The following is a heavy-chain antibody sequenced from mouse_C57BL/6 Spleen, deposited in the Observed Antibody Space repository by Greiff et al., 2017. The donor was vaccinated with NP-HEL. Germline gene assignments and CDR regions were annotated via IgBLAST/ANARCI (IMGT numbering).Heavy chain of an antibody. CDR1: GFNLKDDY. CDR3: TTRNYDYDEFAY. V-gene: IGHV14-4*01. J-gene: IGHJ3*01. D-gene: IGHD2-4*01. Sequence: EVQRVESGAELVRPGASVKLSCTASGFNLKDDYMPWVKPRPAQGLEWIGWIDPENGDTAYASKFQGQATITADTSSNTAYLQLSSLTSEDTAVYYCTTRNYDYDEFAYWGQGTLVTVSA. CDR2: IDPENGDT.